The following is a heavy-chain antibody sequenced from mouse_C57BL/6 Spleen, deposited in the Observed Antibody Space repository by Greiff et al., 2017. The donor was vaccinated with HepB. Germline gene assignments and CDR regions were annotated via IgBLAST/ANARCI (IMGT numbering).Heavy chain of an antibody. J-gene: IGHJ2*01. CDR3: TEVTIVDGTFDY. D-gene: IGHD2-12*01. V-gene: IGHV6-3*01. CDR1: GFTFSNYW. CDR2: IRLKSDNYAT. Sequence: EVQGVESGGGLVQPGGSMKLSCVASGFTFSNYWMNWVRQSPEKGLEWVAQIRLKSDNYATHYAESVKGRFTISRDDSKSSVYLQMNNLRAEDTGIYYCTEVTIVDGTFDYWGQGTTLTVSS.